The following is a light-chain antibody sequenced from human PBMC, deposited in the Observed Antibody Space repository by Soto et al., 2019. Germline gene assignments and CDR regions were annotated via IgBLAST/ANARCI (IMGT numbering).Light chain of an antibody. CDR3: QQYNSYSRT. Sequence: DIQMTQSPSTLSGSVGDRVTITCRASQTISSWLAWYQQKPGKAPKLLIYKASTLESGVPSRFSGSGSGTEITLTISSLQPDDFATYYCQQYNSYSRTFGQGTKVDI. V-gene: IGKV1-5*03. J-gene: IGKJ1*01. CDR2: KAS. CDR1: QTISSW.